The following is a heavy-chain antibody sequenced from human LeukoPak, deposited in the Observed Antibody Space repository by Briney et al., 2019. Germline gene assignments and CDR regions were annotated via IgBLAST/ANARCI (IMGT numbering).Heavy chain of an antibody. CDR1: GGSFSGYY. CDR3: ARGPRGARFDP. V-gene: IGHV4-34*01. CDR2: INHSGST. Sequence: PSETLSLTCAVYGGSFSGYYWNWIRQPPGKGLEWIGEINHSGSTNYNPSLKSRVTISVDTSKNQFSLKLSSVTAADTAVYYCARGPRGARFDPWGQGTLVTVSS. D-gene: IGHD1-26*01. J-gene: IGHJ5*02.